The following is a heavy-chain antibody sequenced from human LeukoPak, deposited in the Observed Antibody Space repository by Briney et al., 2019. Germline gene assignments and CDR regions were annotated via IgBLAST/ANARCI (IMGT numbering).Heavy chain of an antibody. V-gene: IGHV4-59*08. Sequence: KTSETLSLTCTVSGGSISSYYWSWIRQPPGKGLEWIGYIYYSGSTNYNPSLKSRVTISVDTSKNQFSLKLSSVTAADTAVYFCARMGSSGYYPYYFDYWGQGTLVTVSS. CDR2: IYYSGST. J-gene: IGHJ4*02. D-gene: IGHD3-22*01. CDR1: GGSISSYY. CDR3: ARMGSSGYYPYYFDY.